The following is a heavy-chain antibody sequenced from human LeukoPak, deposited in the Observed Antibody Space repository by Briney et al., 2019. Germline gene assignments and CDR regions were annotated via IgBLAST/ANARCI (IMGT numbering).Heavy chain of an antibody. CDR3: ARDSGYYSHYLDY. CDR2: IYYSGST. J-gene: IGHJ4*02. CDR1: GGSISSSSYY. V-gene: IGHV4-39*07. Sequence: SETLSLTCTVSGGSISSSSYYWGWIRQPPGKGLEWIGSIYYSGSTYYNPSLKSRVTISVDTSKNQFSLKLSSVTAADTAVYHCARDSGYYSHYLDYWGQGTLVTVSS. D-gene: IGHD3-22*01.